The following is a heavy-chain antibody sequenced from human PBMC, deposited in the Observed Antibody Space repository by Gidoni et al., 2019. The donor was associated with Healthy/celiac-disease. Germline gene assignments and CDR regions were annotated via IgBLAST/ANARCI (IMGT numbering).Heavy chain of an antibody. V-gene: IGHV4-39*01. Sequence: QLQLQESGPGLVKPSETLSLTCTVPGGSISSSSYYWGWIRQPPGKGLEWIGSIYSSESTYYNPSLKSRVTISVDTSKNQFSLKLSSVTAADTAVYYCARLYGSGNYYPTYYFDYWGQGTLVTVSS. CDR3: ARLYGSGNYYPTYYFDY. CDR1: GGSISSSSYY. CDR2: IYSSEST. D-gene: IGHD3-10*01. J-gene: IGHJ4*02.